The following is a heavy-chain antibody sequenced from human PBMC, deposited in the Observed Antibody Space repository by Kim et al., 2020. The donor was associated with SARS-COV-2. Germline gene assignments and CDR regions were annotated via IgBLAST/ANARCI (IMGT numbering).Heavy chain of an antibody. V-gene: IGHV4-59*01. CDR3: ARYCSGGSCYFPYYYGMDV. J-gene: IGHJ6*02. D-gene: IGHD2-15*01. Sequence: SRVTISVDTSKNQFSLKLSSVTAADTAVYYCARYCSGGSCYFPYYYGMDVWGQGTTVTVSS.